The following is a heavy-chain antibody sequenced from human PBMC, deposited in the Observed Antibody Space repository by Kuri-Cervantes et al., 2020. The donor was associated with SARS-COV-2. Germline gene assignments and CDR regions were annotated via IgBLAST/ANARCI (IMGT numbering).Heavy chain of an antibody. Sequence: ASVKVSCKASGYTFTSYGISWVRQAPGQGLEWMGWTSAYNGNTNYAQKLQGRVTITADESTSTAYMELSSLRSEDTAVYYCASSGWVRGIAAAGIRERSGPNYYYYMDVWGKGTTVTVSS. V-gene: IGHV1-18*01. J-gene: IGHJ6*03. D-gene: IGHD6-13*01. CDR2: TSAYNGNT. CDR3: ASSGWVRGIAAAGIRERSGPNYYYYMDV. CDR1: GYTFTSYG.